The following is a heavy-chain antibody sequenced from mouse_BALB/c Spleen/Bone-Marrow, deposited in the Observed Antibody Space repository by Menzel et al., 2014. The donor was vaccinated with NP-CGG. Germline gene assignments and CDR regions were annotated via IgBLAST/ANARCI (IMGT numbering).Heavy chain of an antibody. Sequence: ESGPGLVKPSQTVSLTCTVTGISITTGNYRWSWIRQFPGNKLEWIGFIYYSGTITYNPSLTSRTTITRDTSKNQFFLEMNSLTTEDTATYYCARAYYRYATDYWGQGTSVTVSS. CDR2: IYYSGTI. CDR3: ARAYYRYATDY. V-gene: IGHV3-5*02. J-gene: IGHJ4*01. CDR1: GISITTGNYR. D-gene: IGHD2-14*01.